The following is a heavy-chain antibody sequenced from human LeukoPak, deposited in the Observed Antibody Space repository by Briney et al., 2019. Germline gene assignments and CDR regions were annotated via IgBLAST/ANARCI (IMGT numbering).Heavy chain of an antibody. CDR3: AREATTVTTEGWFDP. D-gene: IGHD4-17*01. CDR2: IIPILGIA. J-gene: IGHJ5*02. V-gene: IGHV1-69*04. CDR1: GGTFSSYA. Sequence: GASVKVSCKASGGTFSSYAISWVRQAPGQGLEWMGRIIPILGIANYAQKFQGRVTITADKSTSTAYVELSSLRSEDTAVYYCAREATTVTTEGWFDPWGQGTLVTVSS.